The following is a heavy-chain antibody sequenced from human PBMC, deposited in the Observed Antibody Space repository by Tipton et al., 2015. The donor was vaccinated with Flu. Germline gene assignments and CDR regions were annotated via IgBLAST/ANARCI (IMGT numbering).Heavy chain of an antibody. CDR3: RWFGELYNYGLDV. V-gene: IGHV3-15*01. D-gene: IGHD3-10*01. Sequence: SLRLSCAASGFNFGDAWMSWVRQAPGKGLEWVGRIKSDTDGGTTSYAAPVKGRFTISRDDSKNTVYLQMNSLKSEDAGMYYCRWFGELYNYGLDVRGQGTTVTVSS. CDR1: GFNFGDAW. CDR2: IKSDTDGGTT. J-gene: IGHJ6*02.